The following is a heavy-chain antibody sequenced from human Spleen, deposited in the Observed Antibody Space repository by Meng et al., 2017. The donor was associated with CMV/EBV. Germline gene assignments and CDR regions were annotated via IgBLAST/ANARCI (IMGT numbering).Heavy chain of an antibody. J-gene: IGHJ4*02. V-gene: IGHV3-21*01. CDR2: ISSSGYHI. CDR3: ARERSGYFDY. Sequence: GESLKISCAASGFSFSNYGLNWVRQAPGQGLQWVSSISSSGYHIYYADSLQGRFTISRDNAKNSLYLEMNSLRAEDTAVYYCARERSGYFDYWGQGTLVTVSS. D-gene: IGHD2-15*01. CDR1: GFSFSNYG.